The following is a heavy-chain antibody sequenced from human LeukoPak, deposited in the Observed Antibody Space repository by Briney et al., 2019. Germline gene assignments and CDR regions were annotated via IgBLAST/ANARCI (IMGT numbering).Heavy chain of an antibody. CDR1: GGSISSYY. V-gene: IGHV4-59*01. J-gene: IGHJ4*02. D-gene: IGHD2-8*01. Sequence: SETLSLTCTVSGGSISSYYWSWIRQPPGKGLEWIGYIYYSGSTNYNPSLKSRVTISVDTSKNQFSLKLSSVTAADTAVYYCARDPYCTNGVCYPSDFPRFDYWGQGTLVTVSS. CDR2: IYYSGST. CDR3: ARDPYCTNGVCYPSDFPRFDY.